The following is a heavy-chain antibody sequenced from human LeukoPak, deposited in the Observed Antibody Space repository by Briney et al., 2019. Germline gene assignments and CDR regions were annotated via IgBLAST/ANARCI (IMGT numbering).Heavy chain of an antibody. J-gene: IGHJ4*02. Sequence: GGSLRLSCAASRFTFSTYGMHWVRQAPGKGLEWVAYIQYDGSNQQYADSVKGRFSISRDSSKNILYLQMNSLRAEDTAVYYCAKDTEDPRITMVRGVTGYFDYWGQGTLVTDSS. V-gene: IGHV3-30*02. D-gene: IGHD3-10*01. CDR3: AKDTEDPRITMVRGVTGYFDY. CDR2: IQYDGSNQ. CDR1: RFTFSTYG.